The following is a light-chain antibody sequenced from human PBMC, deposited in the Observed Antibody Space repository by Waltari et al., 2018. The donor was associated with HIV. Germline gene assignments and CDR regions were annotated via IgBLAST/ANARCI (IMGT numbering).Light chain of an antibody. V-gene: IGLV1-40*01. CDR3: QSYDNVLTAVI. CDR2: GKT. J-gene: IGLJ2*01. Sequence: QSVLTQPPSVSGAPGQTVTVSCTGSTSNLGANFDVHWYQHLPGTAPKRLIYGKTYRPSGVPARFAGSRSGSSASLAITGLQAEDEADYYCQSYDNVLTAVIFGGGTKVTVL. CDR1: TSNLGANFD.